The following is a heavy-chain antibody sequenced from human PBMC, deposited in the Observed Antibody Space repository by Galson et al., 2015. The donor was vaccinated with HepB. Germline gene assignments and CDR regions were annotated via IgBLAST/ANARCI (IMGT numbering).Heavy chain of an antibody. V-gene: IGHV3-30-3*01. CDR3: ARAGREGYSYGNYYFDY. D-gene: IGHD5-18*01. CDR1: GFTFSSYA. J-gene: IGHJ4*02. CDR2: ISYDGSNK. Sequence: SLRLSCAASGFTFSSYAMHWVRQAPGKGLEWVAVISYDGSNKYYADSVKGRFTIPRDNSKNTLYLQMNSLRAEDTAVYYCARAGREGYSYGNYYFDYWGQGTLVTVSS.